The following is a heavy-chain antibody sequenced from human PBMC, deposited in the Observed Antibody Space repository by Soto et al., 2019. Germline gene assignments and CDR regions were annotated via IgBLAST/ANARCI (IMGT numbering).Heavy chain of an antibody. J-gene: IGHJ4*02. CDR2: IKQDGSEK. V-gene: IGHV3-7*05. CDR3: ASGWFGELFLLDY. Sequence: GGSLRLSCAASGFTFGSYWMGWVRQAPGKGLEWVATIKQDGSEKYYMDSVKGRFTISRDNAKKSLYLQMNSLRADDTALYYCASGWFGELFLLDYWGQGTLVTVSS. D-gene: IGHD3-10*01. CDR1: GFTFGSYW.